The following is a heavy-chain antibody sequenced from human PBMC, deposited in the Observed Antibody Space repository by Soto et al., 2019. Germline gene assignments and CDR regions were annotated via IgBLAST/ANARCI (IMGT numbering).Heavy chain of an antibody. Sequence: WGSLLVACAASVFTFSSYGMNWVRQAPGKGLEWVAVIWYDGSNKYYADAVKGRFTIARDNSKNTLYLQMNRLRAEDTAVYYCARDTQQQSPRDYYYGMDVWGQGTPVTVSS. CDR2: IWYDGSNK. J-gene: IGHJ6*01. CDR3: ARDTQQQSPRDYYYGMDV. CDR1: VFTFSSYG. D-gene: IGHD6-13*01. V-gene: IGHV3-33*01.